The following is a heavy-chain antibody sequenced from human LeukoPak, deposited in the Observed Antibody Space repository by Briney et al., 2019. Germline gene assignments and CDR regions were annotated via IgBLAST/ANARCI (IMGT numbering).Heavy chain of an antibody. CDR3: ARKQVVWLVPDYFDY. V-gene: IGHV4-59*12. D-gene: IGHD6-19*01. CDR1: GGSISSYY. J-gene: IGHJ4*02. CDR2: IYYSGST. Sequence: SETLSLTCTVSGGSISSYYWSWIRQPPGKGLEWIGYIYYSGSTNYNPSLKSRVTISVDTSKNQFSLKLSSVTAADTAVYYCARKQVVWLVPDYFDYWGQGTLVTVSS.